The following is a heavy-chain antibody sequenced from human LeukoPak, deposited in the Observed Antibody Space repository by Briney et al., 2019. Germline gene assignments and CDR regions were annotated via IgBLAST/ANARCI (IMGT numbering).Heavy chain of an antibody. CDR2: IIPIFGTA. J-gene: IGHJ6*03. CDR1: GGTFSSYA. Sequence: ASVKVSCKASGGTFSSYAISWVRQAPGQGLEWMGGIIPIFGTANYAQKFQGRVTITTDESTSTAYMGLSSLRSEDTAVYYCATAYYYYYYMDVWGKGTTVTVSS. V-gene: IGHV1-69*05. CDR3: ATAYYYYYYMDV.